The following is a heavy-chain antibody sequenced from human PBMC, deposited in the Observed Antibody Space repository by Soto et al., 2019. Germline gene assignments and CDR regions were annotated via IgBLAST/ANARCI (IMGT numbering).Heavy chain of an antibody. CDR1: GFTLSRYS. CDR2: ISRSSSTI. V-gene: IGHV3-48*01. D-gene: IGHD3-22*01. Sequence: GGSLRLSCVASGFTLSRYSMNWVRQAPGKGLEWVSYISRSSSTIYYADSVKGRFTISRDNAENSLYLQMNSLRAEDTAVYYCARAVGVGYYDSSGYSDYWGQGTLVTVSS. CDR3: ARAVGVGYYDSSGYSDY. J-gene: IGHJ4*02.